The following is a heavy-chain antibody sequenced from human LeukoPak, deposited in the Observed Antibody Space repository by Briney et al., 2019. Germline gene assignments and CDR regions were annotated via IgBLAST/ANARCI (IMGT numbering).Heavy chain of an antibody. J-gene: IGHJ4*02. Sequence: GGSLRLSCAASGFTFSSYGMHWVRQAPGKGLGWVAVISYDGSNKYYADSVKGRFTISRDNSKNTLYLQMNSLRAEDTAVYYCAKDLFTMIVVVDGPDYWGQGTLVTVSS. D-gene: IGHD3-22*01. CDR3: AKDLFTMIVVVDGPDY. CDR1: GFTFSSYG. V-gene: IGHV3-30*18. CDR2: ISYDGSNK.